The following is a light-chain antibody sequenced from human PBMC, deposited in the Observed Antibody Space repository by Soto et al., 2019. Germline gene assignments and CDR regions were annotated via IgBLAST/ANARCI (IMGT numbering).Light chain of an antibody. CDR2: DAS. CDR1: QSVSSY. J-gene: IGKJ5*01. V-gene: IGKV3-11*01. CDR3: QQRSNWPPV. Sequence: EIVLTQSPATLSLSPGERATLSCRASQSVSSYLAWYQQKPGQAPRLLIYDASNRAPGIPARFSGSGSGTDFTYIISSLEPEDFAVYYCQQRSNWPPVFGQGKRLEIK.